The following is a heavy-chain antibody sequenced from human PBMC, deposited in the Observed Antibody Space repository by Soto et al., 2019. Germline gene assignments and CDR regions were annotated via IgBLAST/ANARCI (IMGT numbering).Heavy chain of an antibody. CDR3: ARGGGVWFGESVNYFDY. D-gene: IGHD3-10*01. Sequence: QVQLQESGPGLVKPSQTLSLTCTVSGGSISSGGYYWSWIRQHPGKGLEWIGYIYYSGSTYYNPSLKSRVTISVDTAKNQFSLKLSSVTAADTAVYYCARGGGVWFGESVNYFDYWGQGTLVTVSS. CDR1: GGSISSGGYY. V-gene: IGHV4-31*03. CDR2: IYYSGST. J-gene: IGHJ4*02.